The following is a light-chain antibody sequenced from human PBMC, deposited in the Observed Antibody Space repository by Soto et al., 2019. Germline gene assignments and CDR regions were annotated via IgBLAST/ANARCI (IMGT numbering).Light chain of an antibody. V-gene: IGKV3-11*01. J-gene: IGKJ1*01. CDR1: QSVSSY. Sequence: EIVLTHSPATLSLSPGERATLSCRASQSVSSYLAWYQQKPGQAPRLLIYDASSRATGIPARFSGSGSGTDFTLTISSLEPEDFAVYYWQQRSNWPQTFGQGTKVEIK. CDR3: QQRSNWPQT. CDR2: DAS.